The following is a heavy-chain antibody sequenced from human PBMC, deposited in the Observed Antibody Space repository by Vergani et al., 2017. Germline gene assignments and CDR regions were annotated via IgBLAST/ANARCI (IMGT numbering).Heavy chain of an antibody. Sequence: QVQLQQWGAGLLKPSETLSLTCAVYGGSFSGYYWSWIRQPPGKGLEWIGEINHSGSTNYNPSLKSRVTIAVDTSKNQVSLKLNSVTAADTAGYDCARRGTEVTWKGLALRFDYWGQGTLVTVSS. CDR1: GGSFSGYY. V-gene: IGHV4-34*01. D-gene: IGHD4-23*01. J-gene: IGHJ4*02. CDR3: ARRGTEVTWKGLALRFDY. CDR2: INHSGST.